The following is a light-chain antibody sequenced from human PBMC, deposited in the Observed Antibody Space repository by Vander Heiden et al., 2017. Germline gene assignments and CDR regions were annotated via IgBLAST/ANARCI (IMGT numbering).Light chain of an antibody. CDR2: AAS. Sequence: DIQMTQSPSSLSAYVGDRVTITCRASQSISSNVNWYQQKPGKAPNLLIFAASSFLSGVLSTFSGSRSSTAFTLIIISLLPADYATSYCHQRSGTPQTFGQGTKVEIK. CDR1: QSISSN. J-gene: IGKJ1*01. CDR3: HQRSGTPQT. V-gene: IGKV1-39*01.